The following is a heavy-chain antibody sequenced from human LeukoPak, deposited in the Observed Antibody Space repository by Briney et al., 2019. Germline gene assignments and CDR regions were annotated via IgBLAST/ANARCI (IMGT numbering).Heavy chain of an antibody. V-gene: IGHV3-48*03. CDR2: ISGDGTTI. CDR1: GFTFSSYE. CDR3: ARPVGYSGSGSYYGY. J-gene: IGHJ4*02. Sequence: GGSLTLPCAPSGFTFSSYEMNCVPKVRGEGLEWLSYISGDGTTIHYADSVNGRFTITRDNAQNSLYLQMNSLGVEDTAVYHCARPVGYSGSGSYYGYWGQGTLVTVSS. D-gene: IGHD3-10*01.